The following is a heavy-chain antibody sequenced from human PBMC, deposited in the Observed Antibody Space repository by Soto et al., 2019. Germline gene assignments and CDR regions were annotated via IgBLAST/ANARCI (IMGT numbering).Heavy chain of an antibody. D-gene: IGHD6-6*01. J-gene: IGHJ6*02. Sequence: GGSLRLSCAASGFTFSGSAMHWVRQASGKGLEWVGRIRSKANSYATAYAASVKGGFTISRDDSKNTAYLQMNSLKTEDTAVYYCTSPMYSSSISYGMDVWGQGTTVTVS. CDR2: IRSKANSYAT. CDR3: TSPMYSSSISYGMDV. CDR1: GFTFSGSA. V-gene: IGHV3-73*01.